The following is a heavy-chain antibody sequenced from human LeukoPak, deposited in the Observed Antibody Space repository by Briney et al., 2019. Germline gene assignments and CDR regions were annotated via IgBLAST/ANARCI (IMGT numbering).Heavy chain of an antibody. V-gene: IGHV3-21*04. J-gene: IGHJ4*02. Sequence: SGGSLRLSCADSGFTFSSYSMNWVRQAPGKGLEWVSSISSGSSYIFYADSVKGRFTISRDNSKNTLYLQMNSLRAEDTAVYYCARAHNWGDFDYWGQGTLVTVSS. CDR3: ARAHNWGDFDY. CDR1: GFTFSSYS. D-gene: IGHD7-27*01. CDR2: ISSGSSYI.